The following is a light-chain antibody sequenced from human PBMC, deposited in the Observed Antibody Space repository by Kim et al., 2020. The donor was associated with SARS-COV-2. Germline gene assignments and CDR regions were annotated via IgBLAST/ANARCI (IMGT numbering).Light chain of an antibody. Sequence: QAGLTQPPSVSKGLRQTATLTCTGNSNIVGNQGAAWLQQHQGHPPKPLSYRNNNRPSGISERFSASRSGNTASLTITGLQPEDEADYYCSALGSSLSVRVFGGGTQLTVL. J-gene: IGLJ2*01. CDR1: SNIVGNQG. CDR3: SALGSSLSVRV. CDR2: RNN. V-gene: IGLV10-54*02.